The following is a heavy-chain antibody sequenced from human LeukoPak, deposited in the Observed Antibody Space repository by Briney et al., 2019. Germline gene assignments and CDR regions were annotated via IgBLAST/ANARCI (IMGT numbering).Heavy chain of an antibody. CDR1: GFTFSNYD. Sequence: PGGSLRLSCAASGFTFSNYDMKWVGQAQGKGLEWVAFIRYYGSDKYYADSVKGRFTISRDNSKNTLYLQMNSLRTEDTAVYYCAKGDTSWGQGTLVTVSS. J-gene: IGHJ5*02. V-gene: IGHV3-30*02. CDR2: IRYYGSDK. CDR3: AKGDTS. D-gene: IGHD2-21*02.